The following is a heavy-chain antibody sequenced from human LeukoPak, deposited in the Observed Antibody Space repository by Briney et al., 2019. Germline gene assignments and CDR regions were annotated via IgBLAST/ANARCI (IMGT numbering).Heavy chain of an antibody. V-gene: IGHV3-30*04. CDR3: ARDLHRFSYSRSPSDY. Sequence: PGGSLSLSCAASGFTFSSYATHWVRQAPGKGLEWVAVISYDGSNKYYADSVKGRFTISRDNSKNTLYLQMNSLRAEDTAVYYCARDLHRFSYSRSPSDYWGQGNLVTVSS. CDR1: GFTFSSYA. CDR2: ISYDGSNK. D-gene: IGHD6-6*01. J-gene: IGHJ4*02.